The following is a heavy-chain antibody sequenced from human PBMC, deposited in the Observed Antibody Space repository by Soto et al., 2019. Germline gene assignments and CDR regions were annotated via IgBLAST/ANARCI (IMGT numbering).Heavy chain of an antibody. J-gene: IGHJ4*02. V-gene: IGHV3-11*01. CDR2: ISSIGTTI. D-gene: IGHD5-18*01. Sequence: PGGSLRLSCAASGFTLSDYYMSWIRQAPGKGLEWVSYISSIGTTIYYADSVKGRFTISRDNAKNSLFLQMNGLRAEDTAVYYCVRILREYSSGYSFDYWGPGTLVTVSS. CDR1: GFTLSDYY. CDR3: VRILREYSSGYSFDY.